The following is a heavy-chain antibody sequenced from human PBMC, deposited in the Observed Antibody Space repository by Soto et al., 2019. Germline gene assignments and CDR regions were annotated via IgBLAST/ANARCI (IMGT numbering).Heavy chain of an antibody. CDR2: FYSSGSI. CDR1: GYSISAGGYY. V-gene: IGHV4-31*03. CDR3: ARMYSSGSGWFHP. J-gene: IGHJ5*02. D-gene: IGHD6-19*01. Sequence: LQESGPGLVKPSQTLSLTCFVSGYSISAGGYYWSWIRHHPGKGLEWIGSFYSSGSIICNPSLRSRVSISGDTSSNQFSMSLTSVTAADTARYYCARMYSSGSGWFHPWGQGTLVTVSS.